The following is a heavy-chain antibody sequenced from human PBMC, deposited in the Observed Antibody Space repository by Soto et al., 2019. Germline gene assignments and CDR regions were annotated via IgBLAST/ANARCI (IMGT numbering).Heavy chain of an antibody. CDR3: ATVRWELHDAFDI. D-gene: IGHD1-26*01. V-gene: IGHV4-31*03. CDR2: IYHSGMT. Sequence: QVQLQESGPGLVKPSQTLSLTCTVSGGSISTGGYYWSWIRQHPGRGLEWIGYIYHSGMTFSNPSLQSRVTISRDTSKNKFSLKLSSVTAADTAVYYCATVRWELHDAFDIWGKGTMVSVSS. CDR1: GGSISTGGYY. J-gene: IGHJ3*02.